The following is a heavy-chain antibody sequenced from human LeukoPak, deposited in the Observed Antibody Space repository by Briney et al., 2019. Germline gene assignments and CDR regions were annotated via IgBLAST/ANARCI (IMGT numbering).Heavy chain of an antibody. CDR3: ARDRDTYGDYEPFDP. CDR1: GFTFSSYG. CDR2: IWYDGSNK. Sequence: GRSLRLSCAASGFTFSSYGMHWVRQAPGKGLEWVAVIWYDGSNKYYADSVKGRFTISRDNSKNTLYLQMNGLRAEDTAVYYCARDRDTYGDYEPFDPWGQGTLVTVSS. J-gene: IGHJ5*02. D-gene: IGHD4-17*01. V-gene: IGHV3-33*01.